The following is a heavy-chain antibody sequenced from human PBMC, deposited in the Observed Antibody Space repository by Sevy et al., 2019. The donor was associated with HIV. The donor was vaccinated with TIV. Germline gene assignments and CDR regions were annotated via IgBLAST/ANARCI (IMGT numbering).Heavy chain of an antibody. V-gene: IGHV4-59*01. CDR2: IYYSGST. CDR3: ARESIGAVGDFDY. CDR1: GGSINNYF. Sequence: SETLSFTCTVSGGSINNYFWSWIRQPPGKGLEWIGYIYYSGSTNYNPSLKSRVTISVDTSKNQLSLKLSSVTAADTAVYYCARESIGAVGDFDYWGQGTLVTVSS. D-gene: IGHD6-13*01. J-gene: IGHJ4*02.